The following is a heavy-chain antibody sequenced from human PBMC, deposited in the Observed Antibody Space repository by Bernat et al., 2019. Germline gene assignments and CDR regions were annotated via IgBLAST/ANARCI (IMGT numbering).Heavy chain of an antibody. V-gene: IGHV3-7*04. CDR2: IKQDGSEK. J-gene: IGHJ4*02. CDR1: GFIFSSYW. Sequence: VQLVESGGGVVQPGRSLRLSCAVSGFIFSSYWMSWVRQAPGKGLEWVANIKQDGSEKYYVDSVKGRFTISRDNAKNSLYLQMNSLRAEDTAVYYCARDIGAAGLFFDYWGQGTLVAVSS. CDR3: ARDIGAAGLFFDY. D-gene: IGHD6-13*01.